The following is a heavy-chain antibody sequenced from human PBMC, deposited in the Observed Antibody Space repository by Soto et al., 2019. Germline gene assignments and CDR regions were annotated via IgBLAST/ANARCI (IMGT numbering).Heavy chain of an antibody. CDR3: AKDPRRSGSGSCSSVCYFDY. Sequence: GGSLRLSCAVSGFTFDNYGMHWVRQAPGKGLEWVSGISWNSNSSAYDDFVRGRFTRPFDNAKNYLYLQMNSLIAEDTAFDYCAKDPRRSGSGSCSSVCYFDYWGQGALVTVSS. CDR1: GFTFDNYG. CDR2: ISWNSNSS. V-gene: IGHV3-9*01. J-gene: IGHJ4*02. D-gene: IGHD3-10*01.